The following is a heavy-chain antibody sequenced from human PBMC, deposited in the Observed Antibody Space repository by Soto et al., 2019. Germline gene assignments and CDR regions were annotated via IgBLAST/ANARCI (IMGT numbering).Heavy chain of an antibody. CDR1: GFTFSSYA. J-gene: IGHJ4*02. D-gene: IGHD1-26*01. CDR2: ISGSGGST. Sequence: EVQLLESGGGLVQPGGSLRLSCAASGFTFSSYAMRWVRQAPGKGLEWVSAISGSGGSTYYADSVKGRFTISRDNSKNTMYLQMNSLRAEDTAVYYCARRGSGSYYDYWGQGTLVTVSS. CDR3: ARRGSGSYYDY. V-gene: IGHV3-23*01.